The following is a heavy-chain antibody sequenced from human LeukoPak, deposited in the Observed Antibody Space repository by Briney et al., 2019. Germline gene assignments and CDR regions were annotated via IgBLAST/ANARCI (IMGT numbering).Heavy chain of an antibody. CDR2: INAGNGNT. D-gene: IGHD5-12*01. J-gene: IGHJ6*04. V-gene: IGHV1-3*01. Sequence: ASVKVSCKASGYTFTKYGMHWVRQAPGQRLEWMGWINAGNGNTKHSQKFQGRVTITRDTSASTAYMELSSLRSEDTAVYYCARDWPADTVTTWHYYYAMDVWGKGTTVTVSS. CDR3: ARDWPADTVTTWHYYYAMDV. CDR1: GYTFTKYG.